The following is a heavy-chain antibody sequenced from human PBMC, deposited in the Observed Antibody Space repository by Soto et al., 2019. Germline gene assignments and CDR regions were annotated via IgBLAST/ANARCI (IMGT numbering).Heavy chain of an antibody. D-gene: IGHD3-9*01. CDR1: GGSISSYY. V-gene: IGHV4-59*01. CDR3: AREIYDILTGYPTYYFDY. CDR2: IYYSGST. J-gene: IGHJ4*02. Sequence: SETLSLTCTVSGGSISSYYWNWIRQPPGKGLEWIGYIYYSGSTNHNPSLKSRVTISVDTSKNQFSLKLSSVTAADTAVYYCAREIYDILTGYPTYYFDYWGQGTLVTVSS.